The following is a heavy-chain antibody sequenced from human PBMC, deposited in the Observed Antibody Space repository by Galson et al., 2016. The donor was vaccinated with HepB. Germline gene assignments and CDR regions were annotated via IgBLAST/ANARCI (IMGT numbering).Heavy chain of an antibody. Sequence: SLRLSCAASGFTFNSYSFHWVRQAPGKGLEWVGRIRSKSDGGRKDYAAPVKGRFTISRDESQNRLYLQMTSLKTEDTAMYFCTKVEVYCIGGVCQSWFDPWGQGTLVTVSA. CDR1: GFTFNSYS. D-gene: IGHD2-8*02. CDR3: TKVEVYCIGGVCQSWFDP. V-gene: IGHV3-15*01. CDR2: IRSKSDGGRK. J-gene: IGHJ5*02.